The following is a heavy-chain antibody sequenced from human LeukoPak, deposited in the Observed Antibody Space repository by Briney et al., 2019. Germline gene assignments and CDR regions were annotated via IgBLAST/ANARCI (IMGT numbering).Heavy chain of an antibody. CDR3: ARDQYSSGWTDAFDI. J-gene: IGHJ3*02. V-gene: IGHV1-18*01. D-gene: IGHD6-19*01. CDR2: ISAYNGNT. Sequence: ASVKVSCKASGYTFTSYGISWVRQAPGQGLEWMGWISAYNGNTNYAQKLQGRVTMTTDTSTSTAYMELRSLRSDDTAVYYCARDQYSSGWTDAFDIWGQGTMVTVSS. CDR1: GYTFTSYG.